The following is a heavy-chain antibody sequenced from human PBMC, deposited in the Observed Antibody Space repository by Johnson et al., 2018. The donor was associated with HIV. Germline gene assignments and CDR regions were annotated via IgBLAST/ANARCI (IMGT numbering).Heavy chain of an antibody. CDR2: ISYDGSNT. CDR1: GFTFSSYG. D-gene: IGHD1-26*01. CDR3: ARAPSVGADDAFDI. Sequence: QVQLVESGGGVVQPGRSLRLSCAASGFTFSSYGMHWVRQAPGKGLEWVTLISYDGSNTYYADSVKGRFTISRENSKNTLYLQMNNLRPEDTALYYCARAPSVGADDAFDIWGQGTMVTVSS. J-gene: IGHJ3*02. V-gene: IGHV3-30*19.